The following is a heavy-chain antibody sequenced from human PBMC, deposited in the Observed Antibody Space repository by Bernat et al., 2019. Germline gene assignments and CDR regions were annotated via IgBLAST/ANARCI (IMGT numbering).Heavy chain of an antibody. D-gene: IGHD3/OR15-3a*01. V-gene: IGHV3-15*07. J-gene: IGHJ6*02. CDR1: GFTFSNAW. Sequence: EVQLVESGGGLVKPGGSLRLPCAASGFTFSNAWMNWVRQAPGKGLEWVGRIKSKTDGGTTDYAAPVKGRFTIPRDDSKNTLYLQMNSLKTEDTAVYYCTTEATELSFLDISGGMDVWGQGTTVTVSS. CDR2: IKSKTDGGTT. CDR3: TTEATELSFLDISGGMDV.